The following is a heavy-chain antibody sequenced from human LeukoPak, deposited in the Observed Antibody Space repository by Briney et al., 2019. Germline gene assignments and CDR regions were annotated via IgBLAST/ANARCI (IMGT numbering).Heavy chain of an antibody. CDR1: GGSINSYY. CDR2: IYYSGST. V-gene: IGHV4-59*01. J-gene: IGHJ5*02. D-gene: IGHD1-14*01. Sequence: SETLSLTCTVSGGSINSYYWTWIRQPPGKALEWIGYIYYSGSTYYNPSLKSRVTISLDTSKNQFSLKLSSVTAADTAVYYCGRDATLFRNQHGFAPWARGPRVTVS. CDR3: GRDATLFRNQHGFAP.